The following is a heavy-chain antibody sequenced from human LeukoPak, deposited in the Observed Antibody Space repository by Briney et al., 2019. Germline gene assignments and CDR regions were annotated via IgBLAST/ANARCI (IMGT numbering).Heavy chain of an antibody. CDR2: IKEDGTET. Sequence: GGSLRLSCAASGFMFSSNWMSWVRLAPGKGLEWVANIKEDGTETYYVDSVKGRFTISRDNGKKSLYLQMNSLRVEDTAVYYCAKEGRSLQTYWGQGTLVTVSS. CDR3: AKEGRSLQTY. D-gene: IGHD5-24*01. V-gene: IGHV3-7*03. J-gene: IGHJ4*02. CDR1: GFMFSSNW.